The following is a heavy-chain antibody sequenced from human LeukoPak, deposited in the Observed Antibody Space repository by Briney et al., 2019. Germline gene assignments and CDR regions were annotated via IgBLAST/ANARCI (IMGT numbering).Heavy chain of an antibody. V-gene: IGHV3-23*01. CDR1: GFTFSSYA. CDR2: ISGSGGST. J-gene: IGHJ4*02. CDR3: AKGMVSSPVSAFDY. D-gene: IGHD3-10*01. Sequence: GGSLRLSCAASGFTFSSYAMSWVRQPPGKGLDWVSVISGSGGSTYYADSVKGRFTISRDNSKNTLYLQMNSLRAEDTAVYYCAKGMVSSPVSAFDYWGQGTLVTVSS.